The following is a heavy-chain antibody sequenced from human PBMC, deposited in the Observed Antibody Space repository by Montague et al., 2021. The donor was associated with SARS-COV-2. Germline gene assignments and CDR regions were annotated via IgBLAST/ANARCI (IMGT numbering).Heavy chain of an antibody. D-gene: IGHD3-9*01. Sequence: SETLSLTCAVSRGSFSNYYWTWIRQSPGKGLEWIGEINQGGAPNYTPSLKSRVTISLDTSKKQISLKLNSVTVADTAVFFCARGRPAQGSFRHFDSISSGALDIWAQGSSVIVSS. V-gene: IGHV4-34*01. CDR1: RGSFSNYY. CDR2: INQGGAP. CDR3: ARGRPAQGSFRHFDSISSGALDI. J-gene: IGHJ3*02.